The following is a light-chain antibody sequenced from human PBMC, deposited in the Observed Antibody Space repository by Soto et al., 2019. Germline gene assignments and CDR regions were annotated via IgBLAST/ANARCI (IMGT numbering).Light chain of an antibody. CDR2: GAS. J-gene: IGKJ4*01. V-gene: IGKV3-15*01. CDR1: QSVRSN. Sequence: EIVMTQSPAALSESPGERATLFCRASQSVRSNFLAWYQQKPGQAPRLLIYGASPRATGVPGRFSGSGSGTEFTLTISSLQSEDFAVYYCQQYSAWPLTFGGGTKVEIK. CDR3: QQYSAWPLT.